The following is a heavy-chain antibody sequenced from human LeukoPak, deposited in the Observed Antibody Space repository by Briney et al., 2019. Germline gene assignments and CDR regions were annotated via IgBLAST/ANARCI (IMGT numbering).Heavy chain of an antibody. CDR3: ASSGARYCSSTSCFFVY. CDR2: ISAYNGNT. CDR1: GYTFTSYG. J-gene: IGHJ4*02. V-gene: IGHV1-18*01. Sequence: ASVKVSCKASGYTFTSYGISWVRQAPGQGLEWMGWISAYNGNTNYAQKLQGRVTMTTDTSTSTAYMELRSLRSDDTAVYYCASSGARYCSSTSCFFVYWGQGTLVTVSS. D-gene: IGHD2-2*01.